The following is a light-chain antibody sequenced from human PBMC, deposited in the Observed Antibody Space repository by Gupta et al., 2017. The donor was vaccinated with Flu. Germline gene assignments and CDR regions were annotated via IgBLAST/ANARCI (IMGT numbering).Light chain of an antibody. V-gene: IGLV1-47*01. Sequence: QSVLPQPPSASGNPGPTVTISCSGSSSHIGSNYVYWYQQLPGTAPKLLIYRNNQRPSGVPDRFSGSKSGTSASLAISGLRSEDEADYYCAAWDDSLSGRWVFGGGTKLTVL. CDR3: AAWDDSLSGRWV. CDR1: SSHIGSNY. J-gene: IGLJ3*02. CDR2: RNN.